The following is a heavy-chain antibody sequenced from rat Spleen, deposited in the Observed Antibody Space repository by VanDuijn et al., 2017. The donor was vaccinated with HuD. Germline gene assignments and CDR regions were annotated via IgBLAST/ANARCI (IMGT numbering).Heavy chain of an antibody. CDR1: GFTFSNYD. CDR2: INFDGSGT. D-gene: IGHD1-9*01. CDR3: ARVRRGMGITTGYYFDS. J-gene: IGHJ2*01. Sequence: EVQLVESGGGLVQPGRSMKLSCAASGFTFSNYDMAWVRQAPTKGLEWVASINFDGSGTYYRDSVKGRFTISRDNAKSTLYLQMDSLRSEDTATYYCARVRRGMGITTGYYFDSWGQGVMVTVSS. V-gene: IGHV5-25*01.